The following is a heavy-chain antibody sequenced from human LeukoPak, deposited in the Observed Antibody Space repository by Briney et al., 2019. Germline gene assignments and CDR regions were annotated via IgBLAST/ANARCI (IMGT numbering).Heavy chain of an antibody. J-gene: IGHJ4*02. Sequence: PGGSLRLSCVASGFTFSTYRMSWVRQAPGKGLEWVANLKQDGSEKYYVDSVKGRFTISRDNAKNSLYLQMDSLRVEDTAVYYCARDYSSSSGLDYWGQGSLVTVSA. V-gene: IGHV3-7*01. CDR2: LKQDGSEK. D-gene: IGHD6-6*01. CDR3: ARDYSSSSGLDY. CDR1: GFTFSTYR.